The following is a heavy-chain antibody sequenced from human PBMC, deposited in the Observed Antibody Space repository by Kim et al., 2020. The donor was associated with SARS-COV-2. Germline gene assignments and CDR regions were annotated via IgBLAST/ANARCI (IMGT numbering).Heavy chain of an antibody. Sequence: GGSLRLSCAASGFNFSAYAMSWVRQAPGKGLEWVSGISDSGGSTYYADSVQGRFTISRDNSKNTLYLQMYSLRAEGTAVYFCAKEEGGLWQNYYGMDVWGQGTTVTVSS. CDR3: AKEEGGLWQNYYGMDV. CDR2: ISDSGGST. CDR1: GFNFSAYA. J-gene: IGHJ6*02. V-gene: IGHV3-23*01. D-gene: IGHD3-10*01.